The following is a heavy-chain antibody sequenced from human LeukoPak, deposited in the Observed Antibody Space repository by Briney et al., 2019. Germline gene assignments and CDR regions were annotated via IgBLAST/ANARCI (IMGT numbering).Heavy chain of an antibody. Sequence: EASVKVSCKASGDTFNNYNVNWVRQAPGQGLEWMGGIIPIFGTANYAQKFQGRVTITADESTSTAYMELSSLRSEDTAVYYCARAGDGYNSPIDYWGQGTLVTVSS. CDR3: ARAGDGYNSPIDY. J-gene: IGHJ4*02. V-gene: IGHV1-69*13. D-gene: IGHD5-24*01. CDR1: GDTFNNYN. CDR2: IIPIFGTA.